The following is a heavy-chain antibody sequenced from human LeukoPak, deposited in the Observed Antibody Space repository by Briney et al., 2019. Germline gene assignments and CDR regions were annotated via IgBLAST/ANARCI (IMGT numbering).Heavy chain of an antibody. D-gene: IGHD5-24*01. J-gene: IGHJ4*02. CDR3: ARKRTDGYISYYFDY. V-gene: IGHV1-46*01. CDR1: AYTFIDYY. Sequence: ASVKVSCKASAYTFIDYYMHWVRQAPGQGLEWMGIINPRGGSTILAQHFQGRLTMTREKSTSTLYMELSSLRYEDTAAYYCARKRTDGYISYYFDYWGQGTLVTVSS. CDR2: INPRGGST.